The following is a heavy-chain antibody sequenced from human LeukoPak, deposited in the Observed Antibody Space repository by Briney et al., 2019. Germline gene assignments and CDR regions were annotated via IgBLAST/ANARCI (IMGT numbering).Heavy chain of an antibody. J-gene: IGHJ4*02. Sequence: PGGSLRLSCAASGFTFSSYGMHWVRQAPGKGLEWVAVISYDGSNKYYADSVKGRFTISRDNSKNTLYLQMNSLRAEDTAVYYCAKMEVPSWDYGDYQADYWGQGTLVTVSS. CDR2: ISYDGSNK. CDR3: AKMEVPSWDYGDYQADY. V-gene: IGHV3-30*18. D-gene: IGHD4-17*01. CDR1: GFTFSSYG.